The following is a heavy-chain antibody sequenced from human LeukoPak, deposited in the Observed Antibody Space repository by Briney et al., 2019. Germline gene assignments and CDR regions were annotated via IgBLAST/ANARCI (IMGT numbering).Heavy chain of an antibody. V-gene: IGHV6-1*01. CDR2: TYYRSKWNY. J-gene: IGHJ4*02. CDR3: TRLQVASAPDY. Sequence: SQTLSLTCAISGDSVSSNSATWNWIRQYPSRGLEWLGRTYYRSKWNYDYAASLKSRISINPDTSKNQFSLQLHSVTPDDTAVYYCTRLQVASAPDYWGQGTLVTVSS. CDR1: GDSVSSNSAT. D-gene: IGHD6-13*01.